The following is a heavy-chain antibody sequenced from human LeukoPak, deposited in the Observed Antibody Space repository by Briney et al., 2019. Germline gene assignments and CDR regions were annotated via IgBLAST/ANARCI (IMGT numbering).Heavy chain of an antibody. CDR1: GYSFTSYW. J-gene: IGHJ4*02. CDR3: ARRWLSSEYFDF. V-gene: IGHV5-51*01. CDR2: IYPGDSDT. D-gene: IGHD6-19*01. Sequence: NLGESLKISCKGSGYSFTSYWIGWVRQMPGKGLEWMGIIYPGDSDTRYSPSFPGQVTISADKSISAAYLQWSSLRASDTAMYYCARRWLSSEYFDFWGQGTLVTVSS.